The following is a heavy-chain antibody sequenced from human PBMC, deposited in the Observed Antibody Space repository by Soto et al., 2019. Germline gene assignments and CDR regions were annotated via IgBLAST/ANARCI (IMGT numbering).Heavy chain of an antibody. CDR1: GNTFTRYA. D-gene: IGHD5-12*01. Sequence: QVQLVQSGAEVKKPGASVKVSCKASGNTFTRYAMHWVRQAPGQRLEWMGWINAGNGNTKYSQKFQGRVTITRDTSASTAYMELSSLRSEDTAVYYCARRAEGGYNYGYWGQGTLVTASS. J-gene: IGHJ4*02. CDR2: INAGNGNT. CDR3: ARRAEGGYNYGY. V-gene: IGHV1-3*01.